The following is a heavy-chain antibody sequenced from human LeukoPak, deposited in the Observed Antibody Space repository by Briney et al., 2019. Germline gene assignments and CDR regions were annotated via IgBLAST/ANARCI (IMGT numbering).Heavy chain of an antibody. D-gene: IGHD2-2*02. CDR2: IYYSGST. V-gene: IGHV4-59*12. CDR1: GGSITNYY. Sequence: SETLSLTCTVSGGSITNYYWSWIRQPPGKGLEWIGYIYYSGSTKYNPSLKSRLTISLDTSKNQFSLKLTSVTAADTAVYYCARLRPKRAYCSSTSCYRGPFDYWGQGTLVTVSS. J-gene: IGHJ4*02. CDR3: ARLRPKRAYCSSTSCYRGPFDY.